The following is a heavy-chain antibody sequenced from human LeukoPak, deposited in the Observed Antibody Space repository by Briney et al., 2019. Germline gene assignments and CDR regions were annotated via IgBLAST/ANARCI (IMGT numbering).Heavy chain of an antibody. CDR3: ARAPRDSSTMLDY. D-gene: IGHD6-13*01. CDR2: INPNDGST. J-gene: IGHJ4*02. CDR1: GYTFTSYW. Sequence: GASVKVSCKASGYTFTSYWIQWVRQAPGQGLEWMGLINPNDGSTTYTHKLQGRVTMTRDTSTSTVYMDLSSLTSEDTAVYYCARAPRDSSTMLDYWGQGTLVTISS. V-gene: IGHV1-46*01.